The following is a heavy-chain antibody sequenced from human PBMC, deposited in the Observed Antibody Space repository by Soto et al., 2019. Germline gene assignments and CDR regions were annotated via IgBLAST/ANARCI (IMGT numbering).Heavy chain of an antibody. CDR1: GGSISSYY. V-gene: IGHV4-59*08. CDR2: VHHSWGS. J-gene: IGHJ6*02. D-gene: IGHD3-10*01. CDR3: ARQGFGPLHGLVDV. Sequence: QVQLQESGPGLVKPSEILSLSCTVSGGSISSYYWSWIRQSPGKRMEWIGYVHHSWGSSYNPSLQSRVAISLDTSKSQFSLKVTSVHATDTAVYYCARQGFGPLHGLVDVWGQGTTVTVSS.